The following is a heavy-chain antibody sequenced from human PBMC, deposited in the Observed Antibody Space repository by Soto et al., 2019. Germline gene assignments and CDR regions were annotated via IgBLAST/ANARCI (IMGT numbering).Heavy chain of an antibody. CDR1: GFTFSSYA. CDR3: AKFFVETESNSCWPWTFHY. CDR2: ISGRGGTT. J-gene: IGHJ4*02. Sequence: EVQLLESGGGLVLPGRSLRLSCAASGFTFSSYAMGWVRQAPGQGLDWVSAISGRGGTTYYTDSVKGRFTISRDNSMNTLFLQMDSLRAEDAAMYYCAKFFVETESNSCWPWTFHYWGPGTLVAVSS. V-gene: IGHV3-23*01. D-gene: IGHD2-2*01.